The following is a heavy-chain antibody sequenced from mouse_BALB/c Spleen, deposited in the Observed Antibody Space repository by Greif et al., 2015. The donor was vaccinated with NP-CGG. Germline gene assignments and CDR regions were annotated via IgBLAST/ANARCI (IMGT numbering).Heavy chain of an antibody. CDR3: ARYLTTATGAMDY. D-gene: IGHD1-2*01. Sequence: EVKLEESGPSLVKPSQTLSLTCSVTGDSITSGYWNWIRKFPGNKLEYMGYISYSGSTYYNPSLKSRISITRDISKNQYYLQLNSVTTEDTATYYCARYLTTATGAMDYWGQGTSVTVSS. CDR2: ISYSGST. V-gene: IGHV3-8*02. J-gene: IGHJ4*01. CDR1: GDSITSGY.